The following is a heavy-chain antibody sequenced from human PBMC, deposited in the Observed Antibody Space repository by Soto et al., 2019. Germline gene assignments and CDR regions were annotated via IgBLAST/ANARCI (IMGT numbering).Heavy chain of an antibody. CDR1: GFTFSSYT. D-gene: IGHD3-22*01. CDR3: ARGRSDVITRTGAV. CDR2: ISYDGSNK. J-gene: IGHJ6*02. Sequence: PGGSLRRSCAASGFTFSSYTMHWVRQAPGKGLEWVALISYDGSNKYYADFVKGRFTISRDNSKDALYLQVNSLRAEDTAVYYCARGRSDVITRTGAVWGQGTTVTVSS. V-gene: IGHV3-30-3*01.